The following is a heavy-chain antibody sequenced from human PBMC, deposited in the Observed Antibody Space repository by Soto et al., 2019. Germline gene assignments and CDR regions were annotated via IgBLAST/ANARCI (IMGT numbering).Heavy chain of an antibody. CDR2: ISSSSSAI. Sequence: GGSLRLSCAASGLTFTSYSMNWVSQAQGKGLEWVSYISSSSSAIYYADSVKGRFTISRDNAKNSLSLQMNSLRAEDTAVYYCVRAECPNFYGFQHWGLGTLVTVSS. V-gene: IGHV3-48*01. CDR3: VRAECPNFYGFQH. CDR1: GLTFTSYS. J-gene: IGHJ1*01. D-gene: IGHD2-2*01.